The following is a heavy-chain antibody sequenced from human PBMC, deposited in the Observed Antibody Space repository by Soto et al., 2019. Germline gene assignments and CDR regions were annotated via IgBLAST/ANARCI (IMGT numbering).Heavy chain of an antibody. CDR2: ISSSGSSI. V-gene: IGHV3-48*03. CDR3: ARDTWVGGGSLPFDY. Sequence: EVQLVESGGGLVQPGGSLRLSCAASGFTFSSYEMNWVRQAPGKGLEWVSYISSSGSSIYYADSVKGRFTISRDNAKNSVYLQMNRLRAEDTAVYYCARDTWVGGGSLPFDYWGQGTLVTVSS. J-gene: IGHJ4*02. D-gene: IGHD2-15*01. CDR1: GFTFSSYE.